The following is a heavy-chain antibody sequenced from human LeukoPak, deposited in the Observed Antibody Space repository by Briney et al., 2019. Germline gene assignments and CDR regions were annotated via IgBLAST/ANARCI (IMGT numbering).Heavy chain of an antibody. Sequence: SETLSPTCTVSGGSVSSGSYYWTWIRQPPGKGLEWIGYIYYTGSTTYNPSLKSRVTMSVDTSKNHFPLNLNSVTAADTGVYYCARYFPIYCNSAGCSPTWGQGTMVIVSS. V-gene: IGHV4-61*03. CDR3: ARYFPIYCNSAGCSPT. CDR1: GGSVSSGSYY. J-gene: IGHJ3*01. D-gene: IGHD2/OR15-2a*01. CDR2: IYYTGST.